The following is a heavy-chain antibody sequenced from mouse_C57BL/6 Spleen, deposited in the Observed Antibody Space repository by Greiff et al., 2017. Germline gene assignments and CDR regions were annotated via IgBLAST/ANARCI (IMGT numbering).Heavy chain of an antibody. CDR3: GRDLGVTVLDY. J-gene: IGHJ2*01. V-gene: IGHV5-4*01. CDR2: ISDGGSYT. D-gene: IGHD2-2*01. Sequence: EVKLVESGGGLVKPGGSLSLSCAASGFTFSSYAMSWVRQTPEKGLEWVATISDGGSYTYYPDNVKGLFNISRDCAKNILYQQRSHLKSEDTAMYYCGRDLGVTVLDYWGQGTTLTVSS. CDR1: GFTFSSYA.